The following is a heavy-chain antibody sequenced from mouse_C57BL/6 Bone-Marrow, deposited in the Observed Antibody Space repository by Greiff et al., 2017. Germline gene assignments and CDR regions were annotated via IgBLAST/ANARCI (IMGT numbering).Heavy chain of an antibody. V-gene: IGHV5-17*01. CDR3: ARESKVGFAY. J-gene: IGHJ3*01. Sequence: EVKLMESGGGLVKPGGSLKLSCAASGFTFSDYGMHWVRQAPEKGLEWVAYISSGSSTIYYADTVKGRFTISRDKAKNTLFLQMTSLRSEDAAMYYYARESKVGFAYWGQGTLVTVSA. D-gene: IGHD1-3*01. CDR1: GFTFSDYG. CDR2: ISSGSSTI.